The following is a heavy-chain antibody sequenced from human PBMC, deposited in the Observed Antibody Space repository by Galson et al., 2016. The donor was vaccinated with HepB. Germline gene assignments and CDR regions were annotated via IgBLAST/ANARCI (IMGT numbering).Heavy chain of an antibody. CDR1: GYTFTGYY. CDR3: ARAGDLGLDSYYYYYMDV. J-gene: IGHJ6*03. V-gene: IGHV1-2*02. Sequence: SVKVSCKASGYTFTGYYLHWVRQAPGQGLEWMGWINPSSGTSKYPQKFQGRVTMTRDTSISTAYMELTRLRSDDTAVYYCARAGDLGLDSYYYYYMDVWGKGTTVTVSS. CDR2: INPSSGTS. D-gene: IGHD3/OR15-3a*01.